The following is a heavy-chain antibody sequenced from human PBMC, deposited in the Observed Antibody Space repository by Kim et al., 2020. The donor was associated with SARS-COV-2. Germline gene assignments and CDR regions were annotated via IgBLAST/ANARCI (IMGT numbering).Heavy chain of an antibody. CDR1: GYTFNGYD. D-gene: IGHD3-10*01. Sequence: ASVKVSCRTSGYTFNGYDMHWVRQAPGQRLQWMGTIIPHSGYPYYGQKIQGRVTMTRDTSIRTVYMDLSSLRSDDTATYYCARESYYYDYWGQGTLVTVSS. J-gene: IGHJ4*02. V-gene: IGHV1-2*02. CDR3: ARESYYYDY. CDR2: IIPHSGYP.